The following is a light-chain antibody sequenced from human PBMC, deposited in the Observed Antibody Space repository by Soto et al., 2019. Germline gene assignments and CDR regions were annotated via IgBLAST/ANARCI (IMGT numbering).Light chain of an antibody. CDR1: LGISSY. V-gene: IGKV1-8*01. CDR2: AAS. Sequence: AIRMTQSPSSLSASTGGRVTITCRASLGISSYLAWYQQQPGKAPKLLISAASTLQSGVPSRFSGSGSGTDFTLTISSLQSEDFATYYCQHYYSYPYTFGQGTKLEI. CDR3: QHYYSYPYT. J-gene: IGKJ2*01.